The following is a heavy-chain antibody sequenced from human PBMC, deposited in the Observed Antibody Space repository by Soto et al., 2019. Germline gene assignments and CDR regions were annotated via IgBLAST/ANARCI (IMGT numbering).Heavy chain of an antibody. Sequence: EVQLVQSGAEVKKPGESLTISCKGSGYSFTTYWLIWVRQMPGKGLEWMGRIDPTDSYTNYSPSLQGHVTISADKSISTGYLQWNSLNASDTAIYYCARQEGAGYSPSYSAYWGQGTLVTVSS. J-gene: IGHJ4*02. CDR1: GYSFTTYW. CDR3: ARQEGAGYSPSYSAY. V-gene: IGHV5-10-1*01. D-gene: IGHD1-1*01. CDR2: IDPTDSYT.